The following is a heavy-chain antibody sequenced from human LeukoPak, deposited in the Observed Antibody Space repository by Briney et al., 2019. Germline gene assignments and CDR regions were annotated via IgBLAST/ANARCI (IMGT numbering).Heavy chain of an antibody. D-gene: IGHD3-22*01. J-gene: IGHJ4*02. Sequence: SETLSLTCTVSGGSISSSSYYWGWIRQPPGKGLEWIGNIYYSGSTYYNSSLKSRVTISVDTSKNQFSLKLSSVTAADTAVYYCARDTADSSGYYYVFDYWGQGTPVTVSS. CDR2: IYYSGST. V-gene: IGHV4-39*07. CDR3: ARDTADSSGYYYVFDY. CDR1: GGSISSSSYY.